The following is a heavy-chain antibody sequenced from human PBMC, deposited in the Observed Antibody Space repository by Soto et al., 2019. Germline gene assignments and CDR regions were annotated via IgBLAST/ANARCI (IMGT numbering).Heavy chain of an antibody. CDR1: GGSISSSTSY. V-gene: IGHV4-39*01. CDR3: ARPVNYYYYMDV. CDR2: INYSGST. Sequence: ETLSLTCTVSGGSISSSTSYWGWIRQPPGKGLEWIGSINYSGSTYYSPSLKSRVTISADTSKNQFSLKLSSVTAADTAVYYCARPVNYYYYMDVWGKGTMVTVSS. J-gene: IGHJ6*03.